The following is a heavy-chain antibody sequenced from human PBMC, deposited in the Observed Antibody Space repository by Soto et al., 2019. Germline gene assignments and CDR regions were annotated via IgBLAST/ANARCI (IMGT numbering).Heavy chain of an antibody. Sequence: QVQLVQSGAEVKKPGSSVKVSCKASGGTFSSDSFSWVRQAPGQGLEWMGGIIPMFDTPIYAQKLQDRVTITADESTSTAYMQLSSLRACDTDVYYCARSGGLDRDFNYWGQGSLVTVSS. D-gene: IGHD2-15*01. CDR1: GGTFSSDS. CDR3: ARSGGLDRDFNY. CDR2: IIPMFDTP. J-gene: IGHJ4*02. V-gene: IGHV1-69*12.